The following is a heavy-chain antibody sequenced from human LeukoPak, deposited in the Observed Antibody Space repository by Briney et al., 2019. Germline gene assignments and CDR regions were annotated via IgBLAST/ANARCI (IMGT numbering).Heavy chain of an antibody. CDR3: ARDIGTAMARSSLGNDY. CDR1: GYTFTGYY. Sequence: GASVKVSCTASGYTFTGYYMHWVRQAPGQGLEWMGWINPNSGGTNYAQKFQGRVTMTRDTSISTAYMELSRLRSDDTAVYYCARDIGTAMARSSLGNDYWGQGTLVTVSS. D-gene: IGHD5-18*01. J-gene: IGHJ4*02. V-gene: IGHV1-2*02. CDR2: INPNSGGT.